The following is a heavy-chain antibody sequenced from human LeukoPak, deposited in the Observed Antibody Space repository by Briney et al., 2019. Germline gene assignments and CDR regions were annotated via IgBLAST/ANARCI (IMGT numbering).Heavy chain of an antibody. CDR1: GFTFSSYS. CDR3: ASAGFLEWFRSRDFDY. V-gene: IGHV3-21*01. Sequence: GGSLRLSCAASGFTFSSYSMNWVRQAPGKGLEWVSSISSSSSYIYYADSVKGRFTISRDNAKNSLYLQMNSLRAEGTAVYYCASAGFLEWFRSRDFDYWGQGTLVTVSS. D-gene: IGHD3-3*01. J-gene: IGHJ4*02. CDR2: ISSSSSYI.